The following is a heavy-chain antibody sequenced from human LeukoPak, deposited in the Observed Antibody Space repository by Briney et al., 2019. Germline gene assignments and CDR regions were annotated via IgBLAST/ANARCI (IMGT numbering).Heavy chain of an antibody. Sequence: SETLSLTCAVYGGSFSGYYWSWIRQPPGKGLEWIGEINHSGSTNYNPSLKSRVTISVDTSKNQFSLKLSSVTATDTAVYYCARDRGGSGSYYKMRYYFDYWGQGTLVTVSS. CDR2: INHSGST. CDR3: ARDRGGSGSYYKMRYYFDY. V-gene: IGHV4-34*01. J-gene: IGHJ4*02. CDR1: GGSFSGYY. D-gene: IGHD3-10*01.